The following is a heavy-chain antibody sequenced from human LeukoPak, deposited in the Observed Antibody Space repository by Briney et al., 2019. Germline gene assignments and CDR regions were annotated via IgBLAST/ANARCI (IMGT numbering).Heavy chain of an antibody. CDR3: AGLLPRYYYYGMDV. CDR2: IYYSGTT. D-gene: IGHD2-21*01. J-gene: IGHJ6*02. V-gene: IGHV4-59*08. Sequence: IYYSGTTNYNPSLKSRVTISVDTSKNQFSLKLSSVTAADTAVYYCAGLLPRYYYYGMDVWGQGTTVTVSS.